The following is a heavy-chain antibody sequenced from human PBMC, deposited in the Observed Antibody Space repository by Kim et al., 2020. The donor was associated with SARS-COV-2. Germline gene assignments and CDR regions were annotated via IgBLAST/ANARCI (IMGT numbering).Heavy chain of an antibody. J-gene: IGHJ4*02. CDR1: GYTFTTRY. Sequence: ASVKVSCKTSGYTFTTRYLHWVRQAPGHGLEWMGRINPDSGVTDYAQRFQGRVTMTRDKSISTVYMELRSLKSDDTVVYYCARGNTETIDYWGQGTLVTVSS. CDR3: ARGNTETIDY. CDR2: INPDSGVT. V-gene: IGHV1-2*05.